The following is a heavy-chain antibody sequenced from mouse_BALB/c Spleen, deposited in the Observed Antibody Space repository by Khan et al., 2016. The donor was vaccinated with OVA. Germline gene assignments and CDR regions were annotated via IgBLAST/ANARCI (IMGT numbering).Heavy chain of an antibody. CDR2: ISPGSGSP. CDR3: ARSSDCGNSLYAMDY. Sequence: DLVKPGASVKLSCKASGYTFTSYWINWIKQRPGQGLEWIGQISPGSGSPYYNEMFQGKATVTVDTSSSTAYIPLNSPSSADSAVYFSARSSDCGNSLYAMDYWGQGTPVTVSS. V-gene: IGHV1S41*01. J-gene: IGHJ4*01. CDR1: GYTFTSYW. D-gene: IGHD1-1*01.